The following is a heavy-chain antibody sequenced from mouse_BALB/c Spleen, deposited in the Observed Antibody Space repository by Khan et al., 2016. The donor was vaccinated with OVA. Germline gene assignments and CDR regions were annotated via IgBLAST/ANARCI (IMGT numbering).Heavy chain of an antibody. J-gene: IGHJ2*01. CDR3: AGRGLRWDFDY. V-gene: IGHV1-7*01. CDR2: INPSTGYT. CDR1: GYTFINYW. Sequence: VQLQESGAELAKPGASVKMSCKASGYTFINYWMPWVKQRPGQGLEWIGYINPSTGYTEYNQKFKDKATLTADKSSSTAYMQLSSLTSEDSAVYYCAGRGLRWDFDYWGQGTTLTVSS. D-gene: IGHD1-1*01.